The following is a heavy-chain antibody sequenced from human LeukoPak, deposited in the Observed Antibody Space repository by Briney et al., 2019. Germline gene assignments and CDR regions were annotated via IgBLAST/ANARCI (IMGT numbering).Heavy chain of an antibody. CDR2: IYYSGST. CDR3: ARDDDYGENWFVP. D-gene: IGHD4-17*01. J-gene: IGHJ5*02. V-gene: IGHV4-39*02. CDR1: GGSISSSSYY. Sequence: SETLSLTCTVSGGSISSSSYYWGWIRQPPGKGLEWNGSIYYSGSTYYNPSLKSRVTISVDTSKNQFSLKLSSVTAADTAVYYCARDDDYGENWFVPWGQGTLVTVSS.